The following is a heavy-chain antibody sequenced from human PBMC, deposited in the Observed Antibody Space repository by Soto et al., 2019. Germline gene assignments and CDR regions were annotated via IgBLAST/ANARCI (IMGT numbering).Heavy chain of an antibody. CDR2: INHSGST. CDR1: GGSFSGYY. V-gene: IGHV4-34*01. CDR3: ARGRLVFVFAYYYGMDV. D-gene: IGHD6-6*01. J-gene: IGHJ6*02. Sequence: QVQLQQWGAGLLKPSETLSLTCAVYGGSFSGYYWSWIRQPPGKGLEWIGEINHSGSTNYNPSLKGRVTISVDTSKNQFSLKLSSVTAADTAVYYCARGRLVFVFAYYYGMDVWGQGTTVTVSS.